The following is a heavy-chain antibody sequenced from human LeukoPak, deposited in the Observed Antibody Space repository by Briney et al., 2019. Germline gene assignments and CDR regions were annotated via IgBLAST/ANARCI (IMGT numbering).Heavy chain of an antibody. CDR2: INILSNYI. CDR3: ARYCSSTTCYDY. CDR1: GFTFSSYS. Sequence: GGSLRLSCAASGFTFSSYSMNWVRQAPGKGLEWVSSINILSNYIYYADSVKGRFTISRDNAKNSLYLQMNSLRAEDTAVYYCARYCSSTTCYDYWGQRTLVTVSS. J-gene: IGHJ4*02. V-gene: IGHV3-21*04. D-gene: IGHD2-2*01.